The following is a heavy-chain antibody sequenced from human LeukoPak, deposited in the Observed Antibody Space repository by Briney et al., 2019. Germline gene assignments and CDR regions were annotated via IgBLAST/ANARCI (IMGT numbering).Heavy chain of an antibody. V-gene: IGHV3-30*18. J-gene: IGHJ4*02. CDR2: ISSDGSNK. D-gene: IGHD3-10*01. CDR3: AKDGLWFGDLTYLDY. CDR1: GFTLSNYG. Sequence: PGKSLRLSCAASGFTLSNYGIHWVRQAPGKGLEWVAVISSDGSNKYYADSVKGRFTISRDNSKNTLFLQMNSLRAEDTAVYYCAKDGLWFGDLTYLDYWGQGTLVTVSS.